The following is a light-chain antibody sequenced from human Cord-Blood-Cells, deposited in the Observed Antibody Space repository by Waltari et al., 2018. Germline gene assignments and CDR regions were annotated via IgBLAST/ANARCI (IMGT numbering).Light chain of an antibody. CDR2: GAS. J-gene: IGKJ3*01. Sequence: EIVLTQSPGTLSLSPGERATLSCRASQSVSSSYLACYQQKPGQAPRLLNYGASSRATVTPKRCSGSWSGTDFTLTISRLEPEDFAVYYCQQYGSSRFTFGPGTKVDIK. CDR3: QQYGSSRFT. CDR1: QSVSSSY. V-gene: IGKV3-20*01.